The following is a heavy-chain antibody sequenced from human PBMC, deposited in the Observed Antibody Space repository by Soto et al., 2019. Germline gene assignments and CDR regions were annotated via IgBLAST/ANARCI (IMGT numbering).Heavy chain of an antibody. CDR1: GFTFSSYG. V-gene: IGHV3-30*03. CDR2: ISYDGSNK. D-gene: IGHD6-13*01. J-gene: IGHJ4*02. CDR3: AADIAAAGALDY. Sequence: QVQLVESGGGVVQPGRSLRLSCAASGFTFSSYGMHWVRQAPGKGLEWVAVISYDGSNKYYADSVKGRFTISRDNSKNTLYLQMNSLRAEDTAVYDCAADIAAAGALDYWGQGTLVTVSS.